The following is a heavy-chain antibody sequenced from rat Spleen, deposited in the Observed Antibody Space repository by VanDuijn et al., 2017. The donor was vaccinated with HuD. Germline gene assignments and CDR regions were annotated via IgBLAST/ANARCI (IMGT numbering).Heavy chain of an antibody. CDR2: MWSGGNT. CDR3: AREVLTGRGYYFDY. Sequence: QVQLKESGPGLVQPSQTLSLTCSVSGLSLTSNSVNWIRQPPGKGLEWMGVMWSGGNTDYHSALKSRLSISRDTSKNQVFLKMNSLQSEDTTTYYCAREVLTGRGYYFDYWGQGVMVTVSS. D-gene: IGHD5-1*01. V-gene: IGHV2-47*01. J-gene: IGHJ2*01. CDR1: GLSLTSNS.